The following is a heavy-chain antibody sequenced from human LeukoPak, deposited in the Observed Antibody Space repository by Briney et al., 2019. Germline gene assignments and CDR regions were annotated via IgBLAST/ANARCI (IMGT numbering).Heavy chain of an antibody. CDR1: GGSISSSTYY. J-gene: IGHJ4*02. CDR3: ARLGGYYDPPGY. CDR2: IHHSGST. V-gene: IGHV4-39*01. D-gene: IGHD3-22*01. Sequence: PSETLSLTCTVSGGSISSSTYYWAWIRQPPGKGLEWIATIHHSGSTYYKPSPRSGVTISVDTSRNQFSLKLSSVTVADTAVYYCARLGGYYDPPGYWGQGTLVTVSS.